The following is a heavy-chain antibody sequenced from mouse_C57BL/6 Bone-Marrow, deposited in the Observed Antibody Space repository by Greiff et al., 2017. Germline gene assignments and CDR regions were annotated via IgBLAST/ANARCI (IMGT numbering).Heavy chain of an antibody. CDR3: TRAYYGSSYDYAMDY. V-gene: IGHV14-1*01. D-gene: IGHD1-1*01. CDR2: IDPEDGDT. J-gene: IGHJ4*01. Sequence: VQLQQSGAELVRPGASVKLSCTASGFNIKDYYMHWVKQRPEQGLEWIGRIDPEDGDTEYAPKFQGKATMTAEPSSNTAYLQLSSLTSEDTAVYYCTRAYYGSSYDYAMDYWGQGTSVTVSS. CDR1: GFNIKDYY.